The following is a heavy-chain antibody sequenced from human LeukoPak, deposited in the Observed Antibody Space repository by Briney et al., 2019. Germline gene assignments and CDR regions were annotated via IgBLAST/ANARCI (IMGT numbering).Heavy chain of an antibody. D-gene: IGHD2-21*02. J-gene: IGHJ4*02. CDR1: GFNFITAA. CDR2: IGSSGGST. V-gene: IGHV3-23*01. Sequence: PGGSLRLSCAASGFNFITAAMTWVRRAPGKGREWVSLIGSSGGSTYYADSVKGRFTISRDNSKNTLFLQMNSLRAEDTAVYYCAKQESGGDFYFDYWGQGTLVTVSS. CDR3: AKQESGGDFYFDY.